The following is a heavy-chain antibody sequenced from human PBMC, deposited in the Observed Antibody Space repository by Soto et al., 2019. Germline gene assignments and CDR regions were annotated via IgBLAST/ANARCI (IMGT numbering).Heavy chain of an antibody. D-gene: IGHD1-26*01. CDR3: VRVGVGIGNHFDS. CDR1: NCSIRGFY. J-gene: IGHJ4*02. V-gene: IGHV4-59*12. Sequence: SETLPLTCGVSNCSIRGFYWTWIRQPPGKILEWIGYIHYSGRTDYNPSLTSRATMSVDTSKNQFSLNLKSITAADTAVYYCVRVGVGIGNHFDSWGRGTLVTVSS. CDR2: IHYSGRT.